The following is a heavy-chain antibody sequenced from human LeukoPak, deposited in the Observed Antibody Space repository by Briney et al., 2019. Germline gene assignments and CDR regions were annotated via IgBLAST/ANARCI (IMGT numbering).Heavy chain of an antibody. V-gene: IGHV4-30-2*01. CDR2: IYHSGST. CDR3: AREGAYSSSSDY. Sequence: LGLSCAASGFTFSSYAMSWIRQPPGKGLEWIGYIYHSGSTYYNPSLKSRVTISVDRSKNQFSLKLSSVTAADTAVYYCAREGAYSSSSDYWGQGTLVTVSS. J-gene: IGHJ4*02. CDR1: GFTFSSYA. D-gene: IGHD6-6*01.